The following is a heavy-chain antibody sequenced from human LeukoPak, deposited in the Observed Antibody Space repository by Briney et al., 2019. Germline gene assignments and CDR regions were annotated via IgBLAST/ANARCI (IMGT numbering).Heavy chain of an antibody. D-gene: IGHD4-17*01. CDR2: IYYSGST. V-gene: IGHV4-39*01. J-gene: IGHJ4*02. Sequence: SETLSLTCTVSGGSISSSSYYWGWIRQPPGKGLEWIGSIYYSGSTYYNPSLKSRVTISVDTSKNQFSLKLSSVTAPDTAVYYCARHDYGAIRGGFGYWGQGTLVTVSS. CDR3: ARHDYGAIRGGFGY. CDR1: GGSISSSSYY.